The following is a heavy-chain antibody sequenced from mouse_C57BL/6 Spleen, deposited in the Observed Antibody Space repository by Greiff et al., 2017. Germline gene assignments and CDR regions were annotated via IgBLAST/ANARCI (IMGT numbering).Heavy chain of an antibody. CDR1: GYTFTSYW. V-gene: IGHV1-50*01. D-gene: IGHD2-4*01. J-gene: IGHJ4*01. CDR3: ARRADYDGMDY. CDR2: IDPSDSYP. Sequence: QVQLQQPGAELVKPGASVKLSCKASGYTFTSYWMQWVKQRPGQGLEWIGEIDPSDSYPNYNQKFKGKATLTVDTSSSTAYMQLSSLTSEDSAVYYCARRADYDGMDYGGQGTSVTVSS.